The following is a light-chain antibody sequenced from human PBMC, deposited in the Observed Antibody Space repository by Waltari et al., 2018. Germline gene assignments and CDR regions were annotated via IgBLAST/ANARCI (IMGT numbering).Light chain of an antibody. Sequence: QSVLTQPTSASGTPGQRVTISCSGSSSTIGSNYVSWYQHLPGTSPQLLIYRNDQRPSGVPDRFSGSKSGTSASLAISELRSEDEADYYCVAWDDSLSATVFGGGTKLTVL. V-gene: IGLV1-47*01. J-gene: IGLJ3*02. CDR3: VAWDDSLSATV. CDR2: RND. CDR1: SSTIGSNY.